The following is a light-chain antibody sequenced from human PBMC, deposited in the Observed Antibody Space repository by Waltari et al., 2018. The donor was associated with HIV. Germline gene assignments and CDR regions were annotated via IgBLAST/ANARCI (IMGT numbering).Light chain of an antibody. CDR2: KAS. CDR1: HSVSSW. J-gene: IGKJ1*01. V-gene: IGKV1-5*03. Sequence: DIQMTQSPSTLSASVGDRVTISCRASHSVSSWLAWYQQKPGRVPNVLIYKASTLASGVPSRFSGSGSGTNFTPTISSLQSEDVATYYCQQYNSYSRAFGQGTKVEIK. CDR3: QQYNSYSRA.